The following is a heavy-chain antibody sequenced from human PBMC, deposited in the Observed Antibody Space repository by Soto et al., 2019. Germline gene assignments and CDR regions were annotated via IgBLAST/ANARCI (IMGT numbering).Heavy chain of an antibody. V-gene: IGHV4-59*01. CDR2: IYYSGST. J-gene: IGHJ6*02. D-gene: IGHD3-10*01. CDR3: ARDSIWFGELLGPFDYYYYGMDV. Sequence: SETLSLTCTVSGGSISSYYWSWIRQPPRKGLEWIGYIYYSGSTNYNPSLKSRVTISVDTSKNQFSLKLSSVTAADTAVYYCARDSIWFGELLGPFDYYYYGMDVWGQGTTVTVSS. CDR1: GGSISSYY.